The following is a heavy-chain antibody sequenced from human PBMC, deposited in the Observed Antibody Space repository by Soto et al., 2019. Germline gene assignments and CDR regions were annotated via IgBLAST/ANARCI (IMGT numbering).Heavy chain of an antibody. CDR1: GYTFTSYG. D-gene: IGHD2-2*01. CDR2: ISAYNGNT. J-gene: IGHJ5*02. Sequence: QVQLVQSGAEVKKPGASVKVSCKASGYTFTSYGISWVRQAPGQGLEWMGWISAYNGNTNYAQKLQGRVTMTTDTPTSTAYMELRRLRSDDTAVYYCARSLVVPAARLGGNWFDPWGQGTLVTVSS. CDR3: ARSLVVPAARLGGNWFDP. V-gene: IGHV1-18*01.